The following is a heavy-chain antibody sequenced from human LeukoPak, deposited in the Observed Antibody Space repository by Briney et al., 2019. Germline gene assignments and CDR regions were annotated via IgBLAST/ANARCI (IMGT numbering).Heavy chain of an antibody. CDR1: GYSSTNYW. D-gene: IGHD3-22*01. CDR3: ARRLWGYYDSSGYLFDY. Sequence: GESLKISCKGSGYSSTNYWIGWVRQMPGKGLEWMGFIYPGDSDTRYSPSFQGQVTISADKSISTACLQWSSLKASDTAMYYCARRLWGYYDSSGYLFDYWGQGTLVTVSS. J-gene: IGHJ4*02. V-gene: IGHV5-51*01. CDR2: IYPGDSDT.